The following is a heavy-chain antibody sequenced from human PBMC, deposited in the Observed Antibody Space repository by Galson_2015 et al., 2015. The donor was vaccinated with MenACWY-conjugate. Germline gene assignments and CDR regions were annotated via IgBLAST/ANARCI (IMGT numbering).Heavy chain of an antibody. J-gene: IGHJ4*02. D-gene: IGHD6-13*01. CDR2: INPNSGGG. V-gene: IGHV1-2*06. CDR1: GNSFNAYY. Sequence: SVKVSCKVSGNSFNAYYMHWVRRAPGQGLEWMGRINPNSGGGNFAQKFQGRVTMNRDTSLTTVYMEVTSLRSDDTAVYFCARGPLRAAGDSFDSWGQGTLVIVSS. CDR3: ARGPLRAAGDSFDS.